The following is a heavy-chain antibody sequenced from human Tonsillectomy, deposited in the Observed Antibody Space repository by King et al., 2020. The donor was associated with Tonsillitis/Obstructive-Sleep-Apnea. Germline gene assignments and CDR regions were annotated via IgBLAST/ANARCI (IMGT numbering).Heavy chain of an antibody. Sequence: VQLVESGAEVKKPGASVKVSCKASGYTFISYGISWVRQAPGQGLEWMGWISAYNGNTNYAQRLQGRVTMTTDTSTSTASMELRSLRSDDTAVYYCARWGSGYDPDGDYWGQGTLVTVSS. CDR3: ARWGSGYDPDGDY. CDR1: GYTFISYG. CDR2: ISAYNGNT. J-gene: IGHJ4*02. V-gene: IGHV1-18*01. D-gene: IGHD5-12*01.